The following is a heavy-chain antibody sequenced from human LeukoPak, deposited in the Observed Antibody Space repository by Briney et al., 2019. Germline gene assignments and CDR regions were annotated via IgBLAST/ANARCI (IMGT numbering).Heavy chain of an antibody. V-gene: IGHV4-39*01. D-gene: IGHD3-9*01. CDR1: GGSISSSSYY. CDR2: IYYSGST. J-gene: IGHJ4*02. Sequence: SETLSLTCTVSGGSISSSSYYWGWLRQPPGTGLEWIGSIYYSGSTYYNPSLKSRVTISVDTSKNQFSLKLSSVTAADTAVYYCARHAGRYYDILTGYYSSYYFDYWGQGTLVTVSS. CDR3: ARHAGRYYDILTGYYSSYYFDY.